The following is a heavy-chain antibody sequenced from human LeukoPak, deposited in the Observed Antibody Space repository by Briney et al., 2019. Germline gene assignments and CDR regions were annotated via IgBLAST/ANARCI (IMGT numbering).Heavy chain of an antibody. CDR2: ISGSGGST. CDR3: AKGMDYAYAFDI. Sequence: AGGSLRLSCAASGFTFSSYAMSWVRQAPGKGLEWVSAISGSGGSTYYADSVKGRFTISRDNSKNTLYLQMNSLRAEDTAVYYCAKGMDYAYAFDIWGRGTMVTVSS. D-gene: IGHD4-17*01. J-gene: IGHJ3*02. V-gene: IGHV3-23*01. CDR1: GFTFSSYA.